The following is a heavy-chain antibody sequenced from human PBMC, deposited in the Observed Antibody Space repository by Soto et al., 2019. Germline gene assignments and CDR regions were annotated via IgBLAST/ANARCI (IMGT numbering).Heavy chain of an antibody. V-gene: IGHV4-31*03. CDR3: ARADWSGWIDY. Sequence: SETLSLTCPVSGGSIINAGYYWTWIRQHPRKGLEWIGYIYYSGNTFYNPSLKSRVSISVDTSKNQFSLNLTSVTAADTAVFYCARADWSGWIDYWGHGTLVTVSS. J-gene: IGHJ4*01. CDR1: GGSIINAGYY. CDR2: IYYSGNT. D-gene: IGHD6-19*01.